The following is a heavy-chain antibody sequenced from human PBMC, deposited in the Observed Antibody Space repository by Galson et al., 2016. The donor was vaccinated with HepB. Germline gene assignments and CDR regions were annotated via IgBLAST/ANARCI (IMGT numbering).Heavy chain of an antibody. D-gene: IGHD2-2*01. Sequence: SVKVSCKASGGTFSSYPISWVRQAPGQGLEWKGGIIPTFGTATYAQKFQGRVTITADESTSTTYMQLSSLRSDDTAVYYCARGNVVLPAGVAYYYYGMDVWGQGTTVTVSS. CDR2: IIPTFGTA. V-gene: IGHV1-69*13. J-gene: IGHJ6*02. CDR1: GGTFSSYP. CDR3: ARGNVVLPAGVAYYYYGMDV.